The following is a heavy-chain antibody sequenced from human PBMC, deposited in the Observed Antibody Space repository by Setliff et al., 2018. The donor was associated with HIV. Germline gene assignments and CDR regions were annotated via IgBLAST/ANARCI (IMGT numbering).Heavy chain of an antibody. CDR2: VYYSGTT. CDR1: GGSISTYY. CDR3: ARGYSSGWTGYFDY. Sequence: PSETLSLTCTVSGGSISTYYWSWIRQPPGKGLEWIGYVYYSGTTNYNPSLKSRVTISVDTSKNQFSLSLNSVTAADTAVYYCARGYSSGWTGYFDYWGQGTLVTVSS. D-gene: IGHD6-19*01. J-gene: IGHJ4*02. V-gene: IGHV4-59*01.